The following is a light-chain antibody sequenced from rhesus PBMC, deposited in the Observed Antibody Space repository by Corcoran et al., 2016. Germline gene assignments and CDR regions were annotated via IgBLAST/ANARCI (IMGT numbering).Light chain of an antibody. CDR2: GAS. J-gene: IGKJ2*01. Sequence: EIVMTQSPATLALSPGERATLSCRASQSVSSYLAWYQQTPEQAPRLLIYGASSRATGIPDRFIGSGFGTDFTLTVTSLEPEDFAVYYCQQYSNWPYSFGQGTKVEIK. V-gene: IGKV3S9*01. CDR3: QQYSNWPYS. CDR1: QSVSSY.